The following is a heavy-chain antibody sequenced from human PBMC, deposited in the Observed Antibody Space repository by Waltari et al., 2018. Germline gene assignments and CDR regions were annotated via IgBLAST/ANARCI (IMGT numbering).Heavy chain of an antibody. D-gene: IGHD2-15*01. Sequence: QLQLQESGPGLVNPSGTLSVTCSISGDSMSSTDWLSWVRQAPGKGLEWIGQVHRSGRTNYNPSFASRVSVSLDTSINQFSLKVTSATATDTALYYCARDRGRGLYLDSWGQGTLVTVSP. J-gene: IGHJ4*02. V-gene: IGHV4-4*02. CDR3: ARDRGRGLYLDS. CDR2: VHRSGRT. CDR1: GDSMSSTDW.